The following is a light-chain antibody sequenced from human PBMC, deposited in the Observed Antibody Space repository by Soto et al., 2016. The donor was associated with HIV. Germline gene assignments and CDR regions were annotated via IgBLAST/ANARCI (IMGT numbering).Light chain of an antibody. V-gene: IGKV1-NL1*01. CDR3: QQYYSMFWS. J-gene: IGKJ1*01. CDR1: QGIANS. CDR2: AAS. Sequence: DIQMTQSPSSLSASVGDTVTVTCRASQGIANSLAWYQKKPGQAPKLLLYAASRLENGVPSRFSGSGSGTDYSLTISSLQPEDFATYYCQQYYSMFWSFGQGTKVEIK.